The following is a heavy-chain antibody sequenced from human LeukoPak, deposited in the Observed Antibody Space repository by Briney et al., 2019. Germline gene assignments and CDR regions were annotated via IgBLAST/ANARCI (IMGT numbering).Heavy chain of an antibody. CDR3: AKAGYYVSGSKNWFDP. CDR2: INTNTGNP. J-gene: IGHJ5*02. CDR1: GYTFTSYA. V-gene: IGHV7-4-1*02. D-gene: IGHD3-10*01. Sequence: ASVKVSCKTSGYTFTSYAMNWVRQAPGQGLEWMGWINTNTGNPTYAQGFTGRFVFSLDTSISTAYLQISSLKAEDTAVYYCAKAGYYVSGSKNWFDPWGQGTLVTVSS.